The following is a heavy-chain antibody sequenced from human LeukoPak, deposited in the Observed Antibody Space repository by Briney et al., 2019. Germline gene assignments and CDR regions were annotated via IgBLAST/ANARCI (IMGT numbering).Heavy chain of an antibody. CDR1: GFTFSTYS. CDR2: ITGSSSNI. CDR3: AKGRVITMIVVVTTPFDY. Sequence: PGGSLRLSCAASGFTFSTYSMNWVRQAPGKGLEWVSSITGSSSNIYYADSVKGRFTISRDNSKNTLYLQMNSLRAEDTAVYYCAKGRVITMIVVVTTPFDYWGQGTLVTVSS. J-gene: IGHJ4*02. D-gene: IGHD3-22*01. V-gene: IGHV3-21*04.